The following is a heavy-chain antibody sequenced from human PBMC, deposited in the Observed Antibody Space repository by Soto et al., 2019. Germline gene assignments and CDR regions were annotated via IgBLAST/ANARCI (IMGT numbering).Heavy chain of an antibody. CDR1: VFTCSSNG. J-gene: IGHJ6*02. D-gene: IGHD6-13*01. Sequence: WWSLRLSCTASVFTCSSNGMHWFRQAPGKGLEWVAVIWSDGSNKYYADSVKGRFTIFRDNSKSTLYLQMNGLRAEDTAVYYCARDGSNNPAFYYGMDVWGQGTTVTVSS. V-gene: IGHV3-33*01. CDR3: ARDGSNNPAFYYGMDV. CDR2: IWSDGSNK.